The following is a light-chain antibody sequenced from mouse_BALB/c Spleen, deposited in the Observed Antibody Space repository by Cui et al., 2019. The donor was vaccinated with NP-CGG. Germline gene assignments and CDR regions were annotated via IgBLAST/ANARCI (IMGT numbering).Light chain of an antibody. CDR1: TGAVTTSNY. V-gene: IGLV1*01. J-gene: IGLJ1*01. Sequence: QAVVTEESAIPTSPRDTVTLLCRSSTGAVTTSNYANWVQEKPDHLFTGLIGGTNNRAPGVPARFSGSLIGDKAALTITGAQTVDEAIYFCALWYSNHWVFGGGTKLTVL. CDR2: GTN. CDR3: ALWYSNHWV.